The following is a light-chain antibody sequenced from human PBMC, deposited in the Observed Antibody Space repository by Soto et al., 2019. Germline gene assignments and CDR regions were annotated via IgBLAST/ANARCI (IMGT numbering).Light chain of an antibody. V-gene: IGKV3-15*01. J-gene: IGKJ4*02. CDR2: GAS. Sequence: EIVMTQSPATLSVSPGERDTLSCRASQSVSSNLAWYQQKPGQAPRLLIYGASTRATGIPTRFSGSGSGTEFTLTISRLQSEDLAVYYCQQYNNWRTFGGGTKVEIK. CDR1: QSVSSN. CDR3: QQYNNWRT.